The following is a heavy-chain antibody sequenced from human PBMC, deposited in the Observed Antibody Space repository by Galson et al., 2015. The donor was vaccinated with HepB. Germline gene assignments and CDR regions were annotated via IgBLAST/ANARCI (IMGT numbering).Heavy chain of an antibody. CDR3: AREEGTDYCSSTSCYPGEGMDV. V-gene: IGHV1-69*04. Sequence: SVKVSCKASGGTFSSYTISWVRQAPGQGLEWMGRIIPILGIANYAQKFQGRVTITADKSTSTAYMELSSLRSEDTAVYYCAREEGTDYCSSTSCYPGEGMDVWGQGTTVTVSS. CDR1: GGTFSSYT. J-gene: IGHJ6*02. CDR2: IIPILGIA. D-gene: IGHD2-2*01.